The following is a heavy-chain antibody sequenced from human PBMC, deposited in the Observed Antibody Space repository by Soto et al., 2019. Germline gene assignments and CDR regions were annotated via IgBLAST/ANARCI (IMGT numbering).Heavy chain of an antibody. CDR3: ARPGAYSSGWSYYYGMDV. V-gene: IGHV1-69*01. CDR1: GGTFSSYA. J-gene: IGHJ6*02. D-gene: IGHD6-19*01. Sequence: QVQLVQSGAEVKKPGSSVKVSCKASGGTFSSYAISWVRQAPGQGLEWMGGIIPIFGTANYAQKFQGRVTITADESTSTAYMELSSLRSEDTAVYFCARPGAYSSGWSYYYGMDVWGQGTTVTVSS. CDR2: IIPIFGTA.